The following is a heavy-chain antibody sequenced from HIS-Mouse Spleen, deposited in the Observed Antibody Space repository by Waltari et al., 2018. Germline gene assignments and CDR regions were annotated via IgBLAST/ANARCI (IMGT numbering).Heavy chain of an antibody. D-gene: IGHD6-13*01. V-gene: IGHV4-39*07. Sequence: QLQLQESGPGLVKPSETLSLTCTVSGGSISSSSYYWGWIRQPPGKGLEGIGSIYYSGGTSDNPSLKSRVTISVDPSKNQFSLKLSSVTAADTAVYYCAREIPYSSSWYDWYFDLWGRGTLVTVSS. CDR2: IYYSGGT. CDR1: GGSISSSSYY. CDR3: AREIPYSSSWYDWYFDL. J-gene: IGHJ2*01.